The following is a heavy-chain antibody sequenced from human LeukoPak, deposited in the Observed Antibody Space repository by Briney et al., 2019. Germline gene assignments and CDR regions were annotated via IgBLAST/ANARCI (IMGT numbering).Heavy chain of an antibody. CDR1: GGSISSYY. CDR3: ARWTGSEYFQH. J-gene: IGHJ1*01. D-gene: IGHD3-10*01. V-gene: IGHV4-34*01. CDR2: INHSGST. Sequence: SETLSLTCTVSGGSISSYYWSWIRQPPGKGLEWIGEINHSGSTNYNPSLKSRVTISVDTSKNQFSLKLSSVTAADTAVYYCARWTGSEYFQHWGQGTLVTVSS.